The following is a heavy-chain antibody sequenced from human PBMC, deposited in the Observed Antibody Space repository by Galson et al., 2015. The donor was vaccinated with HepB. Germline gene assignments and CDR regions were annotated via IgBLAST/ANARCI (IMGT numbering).Heavy chain of an antibody. CDR2: ISPILNVP. CDR1: GGTFSTYT. D-gene: IGHD3-10*01. J-gene: IGHJ4*02. V-gene: IGHV1-69*02. CDR3: AIRRGVRGLDY. Sequence: SVKVSCKASGGTFSTYTVSWVRQAPGQGLEWMGKISPILNVPEYAERFQDRVTITADKSTSSAYMELNSLTSDDTAMYYCAIRRGVRGLDYWGQGTLVTVSS.